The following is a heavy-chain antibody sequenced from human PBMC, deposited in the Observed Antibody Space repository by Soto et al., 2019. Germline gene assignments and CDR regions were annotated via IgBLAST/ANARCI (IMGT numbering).Heavy chain of an antibody. CDR3: AREYCVTTSCYGVDY. D-gene: IGHD2-2*01. CDR2: ISTSNCDT. CDR1: GYTFTTFG. Sequence: QVQLVQSGVEVKKPGASVKVSCKASGYTFTTFGISWVRQAPGPGLEWMGWISTSNCDTQYAREVQGRVTMSTDTTTSTAYRELSSLKSDDTAVYYCAREYCVTTSCYGVDYWGQGILVTVSS. V-gene: IGHV1-18*01. J-gene: IGHJ4*02.